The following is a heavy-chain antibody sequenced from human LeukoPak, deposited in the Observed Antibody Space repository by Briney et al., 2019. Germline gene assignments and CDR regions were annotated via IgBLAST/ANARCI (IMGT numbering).Heavy chain of an antibody. J-gene: IGHJ4*02. CDR1: GGTFSSYA. D-gene: IGHD3-16*01. CDR2: IIPIFGIA. CDR3: ARAVTLGNLYYFDY. Sequence: SVKVSCKASGGTFSSYAISWVRQAPGQGLEWMGRIIPIFGIANYAQKFQGRVTITADKSTSTAYMELSSVRSEDTAVYYCARAVTLGNLYYFDYWGQGTLVTVSS. V-gene: IGHV1-69*04.